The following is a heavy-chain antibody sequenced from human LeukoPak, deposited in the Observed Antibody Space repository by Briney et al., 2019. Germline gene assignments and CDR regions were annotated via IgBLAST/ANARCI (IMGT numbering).Heavy chain of an antibody. J-gene: IGHJ4*02. Sequence: PGGSLRLSCAASGFTFHDYAMHWVRQAPGKGLVWVSLINNDGIDTRYAGSVKGRFTISRDNAKNTLYLQMNSLRAEDTAVYYCARRSRSGDAYYFDYWGQGTLVTVSS. V-gene: IGHV3-74*01. CDR2: INNDGIDT. D-gene: IGHD6-25*01. CDR3: ARRSRSGDAYYFDY. CDR1: GFTFHDYA.